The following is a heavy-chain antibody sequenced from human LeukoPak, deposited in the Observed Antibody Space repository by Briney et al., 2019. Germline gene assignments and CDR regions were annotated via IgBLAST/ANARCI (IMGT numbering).Heavy chain of an antibody. J-gene: IGHJ4*02. CDR2: IYRSGST. V-gene: IGHV4-4*09. CDR1: GGSISTYY. CDR3: ARLGRYDYFIDY. D-gene: IGHD3-16*01. Sequence: SETLSLTCTVSGGSISTYYWTWIRQPPGKGLEGIGYIYRSGSTNSNPSLKSRATISIDTSKNQFSLKLRSVTAADTAVYYCARLGRYDYFIDYWGQGTLVTVSS.